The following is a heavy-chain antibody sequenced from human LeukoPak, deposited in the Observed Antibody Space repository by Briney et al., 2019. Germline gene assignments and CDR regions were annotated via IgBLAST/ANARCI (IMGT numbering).Heavy chain of an antibody. CDR2: IKEDGTET. Sequence: GGSLRLSCAASGFMFSSNWMSWVRLAPGKGLEWVANIKEDGTETYYVDSVKGRFTISRDNAKYSLYLRMNSLRVEDTAVYYCAKEGRSLQTYWGQGTLVTVSS. CDR3: AKEGRSLQTY. CDR1: GFMFSSNW. V-gene: IGHV3-7*03. D-gene: IGHD5-24*01. J-gene: IGHJ4*02.